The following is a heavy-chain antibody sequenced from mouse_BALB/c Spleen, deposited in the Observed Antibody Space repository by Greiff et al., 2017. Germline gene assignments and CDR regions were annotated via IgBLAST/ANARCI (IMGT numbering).Heavy chain of an antibody. Sequence: LQQPGAELVKPGASVKMSCKASGYTFTSYNMHWVKQTPGQGLEWIGAIYPGNGDTSYNQKFKGKATLTADKSSSTAYMQLSSLTSEDSAVYYCAREYAPYAMDYWGQGTSVTVSS. D-gene: IGHD2-10*02. CDR1: GYTFTSYN. CDR3: AREYAPYAMDY. J-gene: IGHJ4*01. CDR2: IYPGNGDT. V-gene: IGHV1-12*01.